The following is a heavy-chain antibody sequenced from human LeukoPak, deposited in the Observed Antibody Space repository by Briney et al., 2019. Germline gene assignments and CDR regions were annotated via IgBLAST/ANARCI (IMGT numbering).Heavy chain of an antibody. CDR3: ARSPHGTRIAVAGKGVQDY. V-gene: IGHV1-69*05. Sequence: SVKVSCKASGGTFSSYTITWVRQAPGQGLEWMGGIIPIFGSANYAQKLQGRVTMTTDTSTSTAYMELRSLRSDDTAVYYCARSPHGTRIAVAGKGVQDYWGQGTLVTVSS. CDR2: IIPIFGSA. J-gene: IGHJ4*02. D-gene: IGHD6-19*01. CDR1: GGTFSSYT.